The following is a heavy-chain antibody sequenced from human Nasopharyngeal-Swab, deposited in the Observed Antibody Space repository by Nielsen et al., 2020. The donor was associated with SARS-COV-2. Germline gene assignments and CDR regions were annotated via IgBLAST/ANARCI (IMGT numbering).Heavy chain of an antibody. CDR1: GYSISSGYC. CDR3: ARGCSGGSCPMDY. Sequence: SETLSLTCTVSGYSISSGYCWGWVRQPPGKWLEWIGSIYHSGSTNYNPYLKGRVTISVDTSKNQFSLKLSSVTAADTAVYYCARGCSGGSCPMDYWGQGTLVTVSS. CDR2: IYHSGST. J-gene: IGHJ4*02. V-gene: IGHV4-38-2*02. D-gene: IGHD2-15*01.